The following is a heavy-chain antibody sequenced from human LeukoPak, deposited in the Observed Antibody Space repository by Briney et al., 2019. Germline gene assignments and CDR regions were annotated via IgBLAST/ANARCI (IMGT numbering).Heavy chain of an antibody. CDR1: GYSFTSYW. CDR3: ARGTIFGVTIAGNYFDY. Sequence: GESLKISCKGSGYSFTSYWIGWVRQMPGKGLEWMGIIYPGDSDTRYSPSFQGQVTISADKSISTAYLQWSSLKASDTAMYYCARGTIFGVTIAGNYFDYWGQGTLVTVSS. CDR2: IYPGDSDT. V-gene: IGHV5-51*01. D-gene: IGHD3-3*01. J-gene: IGHJ4*02.